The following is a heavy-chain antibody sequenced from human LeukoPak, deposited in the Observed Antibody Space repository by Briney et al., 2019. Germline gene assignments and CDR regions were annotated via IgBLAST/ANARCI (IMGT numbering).Heavy chain of an antibody. D-gene: IGHD5-24*01. CDR2: INHSGST. Sequence: PSETLSLTCAVYGGSFSGYYWSWIRQPPGKGLEWIGEINHSGSTNYNPSLKSRVTISVDTSKNQFSLKLSSVTAADTAVYYCARGRSERWLQLTDAFDIWGQGTMVTVSS. CDR1: GGSFSGYY. J-gene: IGHJ3*02. V-gene: IGHV4-34*01. CDR3: ARGRSERWLQLTDAFDI.